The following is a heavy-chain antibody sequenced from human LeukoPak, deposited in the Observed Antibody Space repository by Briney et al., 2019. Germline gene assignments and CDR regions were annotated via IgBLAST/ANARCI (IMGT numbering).Heavy chain of an antibody. V-gene: IGHV3-48*01. J-gene: IGHJ4*02. CDR3: AREVRRGSDYFDY. CDR2: ISTTSATI. CDR1: GFTFSSYG. Sequence: PGRSLRLSCAASGFTFSSYGMHWVRLAPGKGLEWVAWISTTSATIYYADSVKGRFTISRDNAKNSLYLQMNSLSGEDTAVYYCAREVRRGSDYFDYWGQGTLVTVSS. D-gene: IGHD6-19*01.